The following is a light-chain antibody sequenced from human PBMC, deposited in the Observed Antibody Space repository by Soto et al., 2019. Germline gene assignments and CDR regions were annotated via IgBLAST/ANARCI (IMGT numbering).Light chain of an antibody. Sequence: EIVMTQSPATLSVSPGERATLSCRASQSVFSNLAWYQQKPGQSPRLLIYGASSRATGIPDRFSGSGSGTDFTLTISRLEPEDFAVYYCQQYGTSPFTFGPGTKVDIK. J-gene: IGKJ3*01. V-gene: IGKV3-20*01. CDR3: QQYGTSPFT. CDR1: QSVFSN. CDR2: GAS.